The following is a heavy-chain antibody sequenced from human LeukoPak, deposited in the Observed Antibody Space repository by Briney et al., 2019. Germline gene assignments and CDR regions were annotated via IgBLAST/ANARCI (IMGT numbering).Heavy chain of an antibody. CDR2: ITGSGGST. CDR3: AKLGISDGIDY. D-gene: IGHD1-14*01. Sequence: PGGSLRLSCAASGFTFSSHAMTWVRHAPGKGLEGGSSITGSGGSTFYAASVKRRFTISRDNSKNTLYLQMNSLRAEDTAVYYCAKLGISDGIDYWGQGTLVTVSS. J-gene: IGHJ4*02. V-gene: IGHV3-23*01. CDR1: GFTFSSHA.